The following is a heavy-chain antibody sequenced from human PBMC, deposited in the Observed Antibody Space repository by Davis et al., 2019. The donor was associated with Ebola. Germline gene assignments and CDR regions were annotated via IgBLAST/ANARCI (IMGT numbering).Heavy chain of an antibody. CDR1: GFSISTYY. Sequence: MPSATLSLTCTVSGFSISTYYYIWIRQSPGEGLEWIGCINHSGNSNYNPSLKSRVTMSVDTSNNQFSLKLNSVTAADTAVYYCARGWNYFFYYMDVWGKGTTVTVSS. J-gene: IGHJ6*03. V-gene: IGHV4-59*01. CDR3: ARGWNYFFYYMDV. D-gene: IGHD1-1*01. CDR2: INHSGNS.